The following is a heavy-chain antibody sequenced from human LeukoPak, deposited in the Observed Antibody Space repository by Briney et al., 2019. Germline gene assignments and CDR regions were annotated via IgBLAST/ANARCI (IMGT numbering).Heavy chain of an antibody. CDR3: AKLGCTGTLCYANY. Sequence: GGSLRLSCAASGFPFSDYAMTWVRQTPGKGLEWVSVISGGGDSVDYADSMKDRFTISRDNSKNTLYLQMYSLRAEDTALYYCAKLGCTGTLCYANYWGQGTLVTVSS. CDR2: ISGGGDSV. CDR1: GFPFSDYA. V-gene: IGHV3-23*01. D-gene: IGHD2-2*01. J-gene: IGHJ4*02.